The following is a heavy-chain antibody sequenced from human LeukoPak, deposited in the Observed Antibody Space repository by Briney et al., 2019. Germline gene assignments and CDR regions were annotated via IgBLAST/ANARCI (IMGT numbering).Heavy chain of an antibody. V-gene: IGHV4-4*07. Sequence: SETLSLTCTVSGGSFSTYYWSWIRQPAGKGLEWIGRIYTSGSTYYNPSLKSRVTISVDTSKNQFSLKLSSVTAADTAVYYCARGAVYYGSGSYSYWGQGTLVTVSS. CDR3: ARGAVYYGSGSYSY. CDR2: IYTSGST. D-gene: IGHD3-10*01. CDR1: GGSFSTYY. J-gene: IGHJ4*02.